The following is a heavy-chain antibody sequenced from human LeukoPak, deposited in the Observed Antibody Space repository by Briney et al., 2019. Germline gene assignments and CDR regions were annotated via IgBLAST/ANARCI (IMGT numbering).Heavy chain of an antibody. CDR3: ARDAGHQLSRRNYYAMDV. CDR1: GGSICSYY. CDR2: IYTSGIT. D-gene: IGHD1-1*01. Sequence: SETLSLTCSVSGGSICSYYWSWIRKPAGKGMEWIGRIYTSGITNYNPSLKSRVTMSVDTSKNQFSLKLSSVTAADTAVYYCARDAGHQLSRRNYYAMDVWGQGTTVTVSS. V-gene: IGHV4-4*07. J-gene: IGHJ6*02.